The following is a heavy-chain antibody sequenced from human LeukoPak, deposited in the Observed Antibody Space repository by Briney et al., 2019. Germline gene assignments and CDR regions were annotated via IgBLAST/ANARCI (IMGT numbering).Heavy chain of an antibody. CDR3: ARDGSRVVTPKEYSQH. D-gene: IGHD3-3*01. J-gene: IGHJ1*01. V-gene: IGHV1-69*13. CDR1: GYTFTSYG. Sequence: ASVKVSCKASGYTFTSYGISWVRQAPGQGLEWMGGIIPIFGTANYAQKFQGRVTITADESTSTAYMELSSLRSEDTAVYYCARDGSRVVTPKEYSQHWGQGTLVTVSS. CDR2: IIPIFGTA.